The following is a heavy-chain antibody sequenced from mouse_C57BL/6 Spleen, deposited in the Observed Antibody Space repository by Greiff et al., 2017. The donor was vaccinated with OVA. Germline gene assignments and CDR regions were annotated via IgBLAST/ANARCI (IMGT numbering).Heavy chain of an antibody. J-gene: IGHJ2*01. Sequence: QVQLQQPGAELVRPGSSVKLSCKASGYTFTSYWMHWVKQRPIQGLEWIGNIDPSDSETHYNQKFKDKATLTVDKSSSTAYMQLSSLTSEDSAVYYCARSYYSNSYLDYWGQGTTLTVSS. V-gene: IGHV1-52*01. CDR2: IDPSDSET. CDR3: ARSYYSNSYLDY. CDR1: GYTFTSYW. D-gene: IGHD2-5*01.